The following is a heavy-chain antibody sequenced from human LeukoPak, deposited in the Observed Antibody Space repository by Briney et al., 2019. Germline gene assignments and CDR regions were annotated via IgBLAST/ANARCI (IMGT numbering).Heavy chain of an antibody. Sequence: ASVKVSCKASGGSIGSHAVSWVRQAPGQGLGWMGGIIPLFGAPIYAQNFRDRLTISTDESTNTAYMELRSLTSEDTAFYFCTRGMGTRPIHYWGQGTLVTVSS. D-gene: IGHD6-6*01. J-gene: IGHJ4*02. CDR1: GGSIGSHA. CDR3: TRGMGTRPIHY. CDR2: IIPLFGAP. V-gene: IGHV1-69*05.